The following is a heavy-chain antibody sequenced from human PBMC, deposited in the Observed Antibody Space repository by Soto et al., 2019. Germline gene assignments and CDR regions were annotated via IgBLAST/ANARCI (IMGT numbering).Heavy chain of an antibody. CDR1: GDSFSSSGHY. Sequence: QLQLQESGPGLVKPSETLSLTCTVSGDSFSSSGHYWGWIRQPPGKGLEWIGSVSYSGYTYDNPSLKSPVTISVDTSKNQFSLNLASVTAADTAVYYCARYYDTFDSWGQGTLVTVSS. CDR3: ARYYDTFDS. J-gene: IGHJ4*02. CDR2: VSYSGYT. V-gene: IGHV4-39*01. D-gene: IGHD3-22*01.